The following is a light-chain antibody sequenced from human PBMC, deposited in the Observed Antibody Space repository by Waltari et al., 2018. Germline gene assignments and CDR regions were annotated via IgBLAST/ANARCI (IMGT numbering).Light chain of an antibody. CDR2: DAY. V-gene: IGKV3-11*01. CDR1: QSVSGY. Sequence: EIVLIQSPATLSLSPGDRATLSCRASQSVSGYLAWYQQKPGQAPRLLIYDAYKRAPGIPARFSGSESGTDFTLTINSLEPEDLAVYYCQQRSNWPLTFGGGTRVEIK. J-gene: IGKJ4*01. CDR3: QQRSNWPLT.